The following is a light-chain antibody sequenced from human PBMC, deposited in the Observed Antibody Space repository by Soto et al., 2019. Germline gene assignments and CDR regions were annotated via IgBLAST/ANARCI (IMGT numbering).Light chain of an antibody. J-gene: IGLJ1*01. V-gene: IGLV2-14*01. Sequence: QSALTQPASVSGSPGQSITISCTGTSSDVGGYDYVSWFQQHPGKAPKLMIYEVSNRPSGVSNRFSGSKSGNTASLTISGLHAEDEADYYCSSYTISNTLDVFGTGTKLTVL. CDR1: SSDVGGYDY. CDR3: SSYTISNTLDV. CDR2: EVS.